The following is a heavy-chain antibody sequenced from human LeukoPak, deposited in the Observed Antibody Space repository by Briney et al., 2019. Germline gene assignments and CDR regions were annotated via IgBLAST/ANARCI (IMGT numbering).Heavy chain of an antibody. J-gene: IGHJ5*02. V-gene: IGHV4-59*01. Sequence: PSETLSLTCTVPGGSISSYCWSWIRQPPGKGLEWIGYIYYSGSTNYNPSLKSRVTISVDTSKNQFSLKLSSVTAADTAVYYCARRESSSGWSWFDPWGQGTLVTVSS. CDR2: IYYSGST. D-gene: IGHD6-19*01. CDR1: GGSISSYC. CDR3: ARRESSSGWSWFDP.